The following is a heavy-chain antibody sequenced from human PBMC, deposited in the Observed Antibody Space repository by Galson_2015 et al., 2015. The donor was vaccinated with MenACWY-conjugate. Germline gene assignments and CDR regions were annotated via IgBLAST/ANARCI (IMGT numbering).Heavy chain of an antibody. Sequence: SLRLSCAASGFSINAYWITWVRQAPGKGLEWVANIKGDGSKENYVDSVKGRVTLSRDNAKNTLYLQMNSLRVEDTALYFCARDVSPRGENSNDWYDAFDVWGQGTMVTVSS. D-gene: IGHD6-19*01. CDR2: IKGDGSKE. CDR3: ARDVSPRGENSNDWYDAFDV. CDR1: GFSINAYW. V-gene: IGHV3-7*03. J-gene: IGHJ3*01.